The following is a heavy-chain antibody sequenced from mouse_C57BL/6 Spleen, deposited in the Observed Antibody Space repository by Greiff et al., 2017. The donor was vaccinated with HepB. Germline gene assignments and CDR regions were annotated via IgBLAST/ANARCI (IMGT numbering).Heavy chain of an antibody. CDR3: ARDNYGSYFDY. V-gene: IGHV5-16*01. D-gene: IGHD1-1*01. J-gene: IGHJ2*01. CDR2: INYDGSST. CDR1: GFTFSDYY. Sequence: EVMLVESEGGLVQPGSSMKLSCTASGFTFSDYYMAWVRQVPEKGLEWVANINYDGSSTYYLDSLKSRFIISRDNAKNILYLQMSSLKSEDTATYYCARDNYGSYFDYWGQGTTLTVSS.